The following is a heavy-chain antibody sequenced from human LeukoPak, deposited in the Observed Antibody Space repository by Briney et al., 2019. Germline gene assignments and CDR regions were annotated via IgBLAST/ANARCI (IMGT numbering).Heavy chain of an antibody. CDR3: VRDADGGNSWFDT. V-gene: IGHV3-23*01. CDR2: ISGSGDST. Sequence: PGWSLRLSCAASGFTFSSYAMSWVRQAPGKVLEWVSAISGSGDSTYYADSVKDRFAISRDNSKDTLYLQMNSLRAEDTALYYCVRDADGGNSWFDTWGQGTLVIVSS. CDR1: GFTFSSYA. J-gene: IGHJ5*02. D-gene: IGHD4-23*01.